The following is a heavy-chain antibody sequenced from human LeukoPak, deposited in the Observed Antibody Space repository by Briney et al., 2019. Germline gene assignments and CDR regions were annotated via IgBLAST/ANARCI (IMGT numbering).Heavy chain of an antibody. J-gene: IGHJ6*03. CDR1: GFTIYDYA. CDR2: TSEGGGST. Sequence: GGSLRLSCGGSGFTIYDYAMHRLRQAPGQGLEWVSLTSEGGGSTYYADSVEGRFTISRDNSKNSLYLQMNSLRTEDTALYYCTKNGRSYYYYYYMDVWGKGTTVTVSS. V-gene: IGHV3-43*02. CDR3: TKNGRSYYYYYYMDV.